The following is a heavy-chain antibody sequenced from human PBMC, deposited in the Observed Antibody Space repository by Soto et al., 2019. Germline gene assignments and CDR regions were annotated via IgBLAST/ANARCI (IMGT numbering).Heavy chain of an antibody. V-gene: IGHV1-3*01. J-gene: IGHJ4*02. CDR1: GYIFTKSA. CDR2: ISGGNGNT. D-gene: IGHD2-8*01. Sequence: ASVKVSCKASGYIFTKSAMHWVRQAPGERLEWMGWISGGNGNTKYSPKLQGRVTITRDTSASTAYMELSIVRSEDTALYYCARDGVAAGNINFDYWGQGPMVTVSS. CDR3: ARDGVAAGNINFDY.